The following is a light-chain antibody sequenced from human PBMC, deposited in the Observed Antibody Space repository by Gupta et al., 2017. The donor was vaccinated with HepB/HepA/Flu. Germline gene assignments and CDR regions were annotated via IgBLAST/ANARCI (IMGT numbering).Light chain of an antibody. J-gene: IGKJ3*01. CDR2: AAS. CDR3: QQYESTPIFT. CDR1: QNVNSAY. Sequence: EIVLTQSPGTLSLSPGERATLSCRASQNVNSAYVAWYQQRPGQAPRLVIYAASNRATGIPNRFSGNGSGTDFTLTISRLEPEDFAVYYCQQYESTPIFTFGPGTKVDIK. V-gene: IGKV3-20*01.